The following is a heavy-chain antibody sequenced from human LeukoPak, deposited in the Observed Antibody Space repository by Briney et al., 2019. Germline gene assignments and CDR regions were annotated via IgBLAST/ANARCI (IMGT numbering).Heavy chain of an antibody. J-gene: IGHJ4*02. V-gene: IGHV3-21*05. CDR2: INDVSGDI. CDR1: EFTFSLYA. D-gene: IGHD1-14*01. Sequence: PGGSLLLSCAASEFTFSLYAMNGVRPAPGKGLEWVSYINDVSGDIHYADSVRGRFTISTDNAKNTLYLQMNSLRAEDTAVYYCARDTFQPGRIDCWGQGTLVTVSS. CDR3: ARDTFQPGRIDC.